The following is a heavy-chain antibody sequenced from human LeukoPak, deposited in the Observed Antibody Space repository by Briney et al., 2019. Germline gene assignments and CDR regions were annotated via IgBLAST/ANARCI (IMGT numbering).Heavy chain of an antibody. CDR3: ARHPSYSSGWPLDY. J-gene: IGHJ4*02. D-gene: IGHD6-19*01. CDR2: IYAGDSDT. CDR1: GYSFARHW. V-gene: IGHV5-51*01. Sequence: GESLKISCKGSGYSFARHWIGWVRQRPGKGLEWMGIIYAGDSDTRYSPSFQGQVTISADKSISTAYLQWSSLKASDTAMYYCARHPSYSSGWPLDYWGQGTLVTVSS.